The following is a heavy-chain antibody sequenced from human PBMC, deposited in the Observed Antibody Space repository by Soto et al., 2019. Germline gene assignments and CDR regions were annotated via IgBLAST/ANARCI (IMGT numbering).Heavy chain of an antibody. J-gene: IGHJ3*02. D-gene: IGHD3-10*01. CDR2: IKSKTDGGTT. CDR1: GFTFSNAW. V-gene: IGHV3-15*01. Sequence: EVPLVESGGGLVKPGGSLRLSCAASGFTFSNAWMSWVRQAPGKGLEWVGRIKSKTDGGTTDYAAPVKGRFTISRDDSKNTLYLQMNSLKTEDTAVYYCTTGLVRGRGAFDIWGQGTMVTVSS. CDR3: TTGLVRGRGAFDI.